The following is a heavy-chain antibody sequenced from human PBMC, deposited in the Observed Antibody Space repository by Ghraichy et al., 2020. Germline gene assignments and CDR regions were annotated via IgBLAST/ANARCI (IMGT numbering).Heavy chain of an antibody. Sequence: GGSLRLSCAASAFTFTNYAMSWVRQAPGKGLEWVSSISGSGGSTYYADSVKGRFTISRDNSKNTLYLQMNSLRAEDTAVYFCAKGDLGYCSSTSCPKNYFDYWGQGTLVTVSS. CDR2: ISGSGGST. V-gene: IGHV3-23*01. CDR3: AKGDLGYCSSTSCPKNYFDY. J-gene: IGHJ4*02. CDR1: AFTFTNYA. D-gene: IGHD2-2*01.